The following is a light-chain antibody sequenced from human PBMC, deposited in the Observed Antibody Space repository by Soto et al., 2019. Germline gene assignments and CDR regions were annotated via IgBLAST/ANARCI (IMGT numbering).Light chain of an antibody. J-gene: IGKJ1*01. Sequence: DIQMTQSPSSLSASVGDRVTITCRASQSISSYLNWYQQRPGKAPKLLICSASSLQSGVPSRFSGSGSGTDFTLTIRSLQPEDFATYYCQQSYTTPWTFGQGTKVEIK. CDR1: QSISSY. CDR3: QQSYTTPWT. V-gene: IGKV1-39*01. CDR2: SAS.